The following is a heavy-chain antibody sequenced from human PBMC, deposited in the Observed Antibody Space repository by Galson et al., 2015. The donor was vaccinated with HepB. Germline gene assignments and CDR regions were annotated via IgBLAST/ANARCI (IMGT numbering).Heavy chain of an antibody. D-gene: IGHD3-22*01. V-gene: IGHV3-66*01. CDR3: ARDIDSSGYAFDY. Sequence: SLRLSCAASGFTVSSNYMSLVRQAPGKGLEWVSVIYSGGSTYYADSVKGRFTISRDNSKNTLYLQMNSLRAEDTAVYYCARDIDSSGYAFDYWGQGTLVTVSS. CDR1: GFTVSSNY. J-gene: IGHJ4*02. CDR2: IYSGGST.